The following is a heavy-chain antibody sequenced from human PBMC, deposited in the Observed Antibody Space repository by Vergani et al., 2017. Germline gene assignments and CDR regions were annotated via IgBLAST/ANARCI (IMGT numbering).Heavy chain of an antibody. V-gene: IGHV4-34*01. D-gene: IGHD4-11*01. J-gene: IGHJ6*03. CDR3: ARVNTETNGHLYYYYYMDF. CDR2: IDHTGRP. Sequence: QVQLQQWGGGLLKPSETLSLTCVVNGGSFTSYHWTWIRQSPGEGLEWVGDIDHTGRPDYNPSLKSRLTMSVDKSRNQFSLTLKSVPATDTAIYFCARVNTETNGHLYYYYYMDFWGQGTAVTVS. CDR1: GGSFTSYH.